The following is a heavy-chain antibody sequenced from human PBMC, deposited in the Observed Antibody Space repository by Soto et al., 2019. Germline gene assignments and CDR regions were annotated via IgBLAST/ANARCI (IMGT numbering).Heavy chain of an antibody. CDR1: GVSVSSGGYY. CDR2: VYYTGAT. CDR3: GTSGVFTNSASGLDS. D-gene: IGHD3-22*01. V-gene: IGHV4-61*08. Sequence: SETLSLTCGVSGVSVSSGGYYWIWIRQPPGKGLEYIGYVYYTGATRYNPSLQSRVTISEDRSKNQFSLTLTSVTAADTAVYYCGTSGVFTNSASGLDSWGLGILVTVSS. J-gene: IGHJ5*01.